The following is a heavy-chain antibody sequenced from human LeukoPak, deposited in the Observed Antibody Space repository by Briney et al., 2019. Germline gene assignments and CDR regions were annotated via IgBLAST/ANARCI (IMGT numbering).Heavy chain of an antibody. J-gene: IGHJ4*02. CDR1: GYTFTSYY. CDR2: INPSGGST. D-gene: IGHD3-9*01. V-gene: IGHV1-46*01. Sequence: ASVKVSCKASGYTFTSYYLHWVRQAPGQGLEWMGIINPSGGSTSYAQKFQGRVTMTRDMSTSTVYMELSSLRSEDTAVYYCASGLRYFDLYYWGQGTLVTVSS. CDR3: ASGLRYFDLYY.